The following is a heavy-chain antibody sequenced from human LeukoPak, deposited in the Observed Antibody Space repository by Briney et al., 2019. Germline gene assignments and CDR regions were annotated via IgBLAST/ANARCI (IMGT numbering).Heavy chain of an antibody. V-gene: IGHV3-21*01. J-gene: IGHJ6*03. CDR3: ARVTPYQLPPSYYMDA. Sequence: PGGSLRLSCAASGFTFSSYSMNWVRQAPGKGLEWVSSISSSSSYIYYADSVKGRFTISRDNAKNSLYLQMNSLRAEDTAVYYCARVTPYQLPPSYYMDAWGKGTTVTVSS. CDR1: GFTFSSYS. D-gene: IGHD2-2*01. CDR2: ISSSSSYI.